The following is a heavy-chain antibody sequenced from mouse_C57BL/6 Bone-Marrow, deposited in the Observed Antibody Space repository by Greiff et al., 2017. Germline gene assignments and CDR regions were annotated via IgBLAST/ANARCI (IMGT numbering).Heavy chain of an antibody. D-gene: IGHD2-5*01. Sequence: EVMLVESGGGLVQPGGSMKLSCVASGFTFSNYWMNWVRQSPEKGLEWVAQIRLKSDNYATHYAESVKGRFTISRDDSKSSVYLQMNNLRAEDTGIYYCTGYYSNHGYFDYWGQGTTLTVSS. J-gene: IGHJ2*01. CDR2: IRLKSDNYAT. CDR1: GFTFSNYW. CDR3: TGYYSNHGYFDY. V-gene: IGHV6-3*01.